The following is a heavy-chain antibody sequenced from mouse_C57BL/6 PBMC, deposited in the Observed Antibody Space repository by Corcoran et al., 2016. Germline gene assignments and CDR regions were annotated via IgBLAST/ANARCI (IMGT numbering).Heavy chain of an antibody. CDR2: ISYDGSN. CDR1: GYSITSGYY. V-gene: IGHV3-6*01. CDR3: ARDYYYGSSYPYAMDY. Sequence: DVQLQESGPGLVKPSQSLSLTCSVTGYSITSGYYWNWIRQFPGNKLEWMGYISYDGSNNYNPSLKNRISITRDTSKNQFFLKLNSVTTEDTATYYCARDYYYGSSYPYAMDYWGQGTSVTVSS. J-gene: IGHJ4*01. D-gene: IGHD1-1*01.